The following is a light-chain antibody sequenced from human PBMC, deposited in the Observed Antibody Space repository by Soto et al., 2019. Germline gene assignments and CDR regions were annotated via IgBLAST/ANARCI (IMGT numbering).Light chain of an antibody. J-gene: IGKJ2*01. CDR3: RQYGSSPPYT. Sequence: EVVLTQSPGTLSLSPGERATLSCRASQSVSNNYFAWYQQKPGQAPRLLIFGSSDRATGIPDRFSGSGSGTDFTLTISRLEPDDFAVFYCRQYGSSPPYTFGQGTKLEIK. V-gene: IGKV3-20*01. CDR2: GSS. CDR1: QSVSNNY.